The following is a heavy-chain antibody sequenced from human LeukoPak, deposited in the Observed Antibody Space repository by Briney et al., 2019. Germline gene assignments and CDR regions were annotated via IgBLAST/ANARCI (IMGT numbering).Heavy chain of an antibody. CDR2: IIPIFGTA. V-gene: IGHV1-69*01. CDR3: ASYYSSGWDFDY. D-gene: IGHD6-19*01. Sequence: SVKVSCKASGGTFSSYAIRWVRQAPGQGLEWMGGIIPIFGTANYAQKFQGRVTITADESTSTAYMELSSLRSEDTAVYYCASYYSSGWDFDYWGQGTLVTVSS. CDR1: GGTFSSYA. J-gene: IGHJ4*02.